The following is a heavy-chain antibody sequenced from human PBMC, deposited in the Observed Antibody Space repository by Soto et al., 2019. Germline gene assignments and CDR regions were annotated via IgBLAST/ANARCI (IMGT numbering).Heavy chain of an antibody. V-gene: IGHV4-31*03. J-gene: IGHJ4*02. D-gene: IGHD3-16*01. Sequence: SETLSLTCTVSGGSISSGGYYWSWIRQHPGKGLEWIGHIYYSGSTYYNPSLKSRVTISVDTSKNQFSLKLSSVTAADTAVYYCARDTRVGGSYFDYWGQGTLVTVSS. CDR2: IYYSGST. CDR1: GGSISSGGYY. CDR3: ARDTRVGGSYFDY.